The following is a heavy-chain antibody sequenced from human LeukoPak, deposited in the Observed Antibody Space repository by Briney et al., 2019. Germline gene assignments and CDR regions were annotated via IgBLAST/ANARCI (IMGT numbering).Heavy chain of an antibody. V-gene: IGHV3-23*01. J-gene: IGHJ4*02. Sequence: GGSLRLSCAASGFTFSSYAMSWVRQAPGKGLEWVSAISGSGGSTYYADSVKGRFTISRDNSKNTLYLQMNSLRAEDTAIFYCAKDVYNWNFYFDYWGQGTLVTVSS. CDR3: AKDVYNWNFYFDY. D-gene: IGHD1-7*01. CDR1: GFTFSSYA. CDR2: ISGSGGST.